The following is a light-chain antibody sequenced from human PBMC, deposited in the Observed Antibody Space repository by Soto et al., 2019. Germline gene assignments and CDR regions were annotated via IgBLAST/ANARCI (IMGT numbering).Light chain of an antibody. V-gene: IGLV2-11*01. Sequence: QSVLTQPRSVSGSPGQSVTISCTVTNSDVSGYNYVSWYQQYPGKAPKLMISGVSERPSGVPDRFSGSKSGNTASLTISGLQAEDEADYYCCSYVDTDTWVFGGGTKVTVL. CDR1: NSDVSGYNY. CDR2: GVS. J-gene: IGLJ3*02. CDR3: CSYVDTDTWV.